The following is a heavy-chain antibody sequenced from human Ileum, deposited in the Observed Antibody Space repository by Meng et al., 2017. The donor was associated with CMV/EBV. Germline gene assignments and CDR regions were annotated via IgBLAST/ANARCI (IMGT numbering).Heavy chain of an antibody. CDR2: IYSGGTT. J-gene: IGHJ2*01. CDR3: ARDSPPGAGDDIWYYDL. CDR1: GFTVSTNY. V-gene: IGHV3-53*01. D-gene: IGHD3-9*01. Sequence: EVRVVEFGGGVIQPGGSLRLACAASGFTVSTNYMSWVRQAPGRGLEWVSVIYSGGTTYYADSVKGRFTISRDNSKNTLYLQMNSLRAEDTAVYYCARDSPPGAGDDIWYYDLWGRGTLVTVSS.